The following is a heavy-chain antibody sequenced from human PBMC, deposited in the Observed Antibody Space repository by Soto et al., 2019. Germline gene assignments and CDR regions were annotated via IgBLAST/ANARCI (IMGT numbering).Heavy chain of an antibody. CDR2: IYYTGST. J-gene: IGHJ4*02. CDR3: ARPNESSGYYPLIY. D-gene: IGHD3-22*01. V-gene: IGHV4-59*01. CDR1: GGSLSSYY. Sequence: PSETLSLTCTVSGGSLSSYYWSWIRQPPGKGLEWIGYIYYTGSTNYNPSLKSRVTISVDTSKNQFSLKLSSVTAADTAVYYCARPNESSGYYPLIYWGQGTPVTVYS.